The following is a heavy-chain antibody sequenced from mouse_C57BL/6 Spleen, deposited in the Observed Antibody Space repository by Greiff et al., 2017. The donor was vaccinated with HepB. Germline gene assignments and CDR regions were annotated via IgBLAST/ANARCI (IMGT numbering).Heavy chain of an antibody. CDR3: ASSYSSNYIFAY. D-gene: IGHD2-5*01. CDR1: GYTFTSYW. J-gene: IGHJ3*01. V-gene: IGHV1-52*01. CDR2: IDPSVSET. Sequence: QVQLQQPGAELVRPGSSVKLSCKASGYTFTSYWMHWVKQRPIQGLEWIGNIDPSVSETHYNQKFKDKDTLTVYKSASTAYMQLSSLPSEDSAVYYCASSYSSNYIFAYWGEGTLVTFSA.